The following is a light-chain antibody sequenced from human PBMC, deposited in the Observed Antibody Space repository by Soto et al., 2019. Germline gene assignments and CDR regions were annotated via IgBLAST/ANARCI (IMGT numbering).Light chain of an antibody. V-gene: IGKV1-39*01. CDR2: AAS. CDR3: QQSYSSPYT. Sequence: DIQMTQSPSSLSTSVGDRVTITCRASQSISTYLNWYHQKPGKAPNLLIYAASSLQRGVPSRFSGSGSGTDFTLTISSLQPEDFATYYCQQSYSSPYTFGQGTKLEIK. J-gene: IGKJ2*01. CDR1: QSISTY.